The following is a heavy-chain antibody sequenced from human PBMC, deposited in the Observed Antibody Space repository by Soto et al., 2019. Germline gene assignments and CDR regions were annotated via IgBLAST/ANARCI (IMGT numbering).Heavy chain of an antibody. Sequence: TLSLTCNVAGGSHSSGGYYWGWIRQHPGKGLEWIGYIYYSGSTYYNPSLKSRVTISVDTSKNQFSLRLSSVTAADTAVYYCARVREMGYSYGLWGQGTMVTVSS. D-gene: IGHD5-18*01. CDR3: ARVREMGYSYGL. J-gene: IGHJ3*01. CDR2: IYYSGST. CDR1: GGSHSSGGYY. V-gene: IGHV4-31*03.